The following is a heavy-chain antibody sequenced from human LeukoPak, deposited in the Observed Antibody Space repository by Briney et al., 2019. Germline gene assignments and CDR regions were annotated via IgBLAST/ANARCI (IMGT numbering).Heavy chain of an antibody. J-gene: IGHJ4*02. D-gene: IGHD2-21*02. CDR2: IRSKAYGGTT. CDR1: GIIFGDYG. Sequence: GGSLRLSCTTSGIIFGDYGMSWFRQAPGKGLEWVGFIRSKAYGGTTEYAASVKGRFTISRDDPKSTVYLQMNSLKTEDTAVYYCSRSRRVYCGGDCYSFDFWGQGTLVTVSS. CDR3: SRSRRVYCGGDCYSFDF. V-gene: IGHV3-49*03.